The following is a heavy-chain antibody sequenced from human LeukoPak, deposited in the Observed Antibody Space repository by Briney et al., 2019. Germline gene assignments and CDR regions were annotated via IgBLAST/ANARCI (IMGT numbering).Heavy chain of an antibody. V-gene: IGHV4-59*01. CDR3: ARHVCGGDCLTGGGPLSGFDD. D-gene: IGHD2-21*02. CDR1: GGSISSYY. CDR2: IYYSGST. J-gene: IGHJ4*02. Sequence: PSETLSLTCTVSGGSISSYYWCWIRQPPGNGLEWIGYIYYSGSTNYNPSLKSRVTISIDTSKNQFSLKLSSVTAADTAVYYCARHVCGGDCLTGGGPLSGFDDWGQGTLVTVSS.